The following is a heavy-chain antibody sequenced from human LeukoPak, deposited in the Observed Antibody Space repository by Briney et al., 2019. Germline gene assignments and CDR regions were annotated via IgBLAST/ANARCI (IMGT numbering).Heavy chain of an antibody. CDR3: ARVPIAAAGRDEYYFDY. D-gene: IGHD6-13*01. J-gene: IGHJ4*02. Sequence: SVKVSCKASGGTFSSYAISWVRQAPGQGLEWMGGIIPIFGTANHAQKFQGRVTITADESTSTAYMELSSLRSEDTAVYYCARVPIAAAGRDEYYFDYWGQGTLVTVSS. V-gene: IGHV1-69*13. CDR1: GGTFSSYA. CDR2: IIPIFGTA.